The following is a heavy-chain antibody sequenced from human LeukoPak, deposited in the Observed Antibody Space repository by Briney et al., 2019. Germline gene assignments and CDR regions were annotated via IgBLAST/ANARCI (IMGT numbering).Heavy chain of an antibody. V-gene: IGHV1-2*02. Sequence: GASVKVSCKASGYTFTSYGISWVRQAPGQGLEWMGWINPNSGGTNYAQKFQGRVTMTRDTSISTAYMELSRLRSDDTAVYYCARGGGYYDSSGYYYFDYWGQGTLVTVSS. J-gene: IGHJ4*02. CDR2: INPNSGGT. CDR3: ARGGGYYDSSGYYYFDY. D-gene: IGHD3-22*01. CDR1: GYTFTSYG.